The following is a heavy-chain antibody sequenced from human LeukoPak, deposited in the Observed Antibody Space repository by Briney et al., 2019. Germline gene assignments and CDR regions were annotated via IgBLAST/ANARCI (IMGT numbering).Heavy chain of an antibody. CDR3: AGDKTTGGWYEFDY. Sequence: GGSLRLSCAASGFTFSGSAMHWVRQASGKGLEWVGRIRSKANSYATVYAASVKGRFTISRDTSKNTVSLQMNSLRAEDTAVYYCAGDKTTGGWYEFDYWGQGTLVTVSS. D-gene: IGHD6-19*01. CDR2: IRSKANSYAT. CDR1: GFTFSGSA. J-gene: IGHJ4*02. V-gene: IGHV3-73*01.